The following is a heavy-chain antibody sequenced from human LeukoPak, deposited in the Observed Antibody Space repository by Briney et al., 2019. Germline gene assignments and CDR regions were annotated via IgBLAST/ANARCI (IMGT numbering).Heavy chain of an antibody. V-gene: IGHV3-21*01. CDR1: GFILSDCN. D-gene: IGHD1-26*01. CDR3: TRDLSATARAYDY. J-gene: IGHJ4*02. Sequence: GGSLRLSCAASGFILSDCNMNWVRQAPGKGLEWVSFIDISGTYTTYADSVKGRFTVSRDNAKNSLYLQMNSLRADDTAVYYCTRDLSATARAYDYWGQGTLVTVSS. CDR2: IDISGTYT.